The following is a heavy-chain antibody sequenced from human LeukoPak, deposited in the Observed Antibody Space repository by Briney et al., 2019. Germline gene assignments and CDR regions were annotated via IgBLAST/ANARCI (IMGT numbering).Heavy chain of an antibody. J-gene: IGHJ5*02. V-gene: IGHV3-66*01. Sequence: GGSLRLSCAASGFTVNSKYMSWVRQAPGKWLEWVSVINSSGTTHYADSVKGRFTISRDNSKNTLYLQMNSLRAEDTAVYYCAGGPKQQLIWGRASKGFDPWGQGTLVTVSS. CDR2: INSSGTT. D-gene: IGHD6-13*01. CDR3: AGGPKQQLIWGRASKGFDP. CDR1: GFTVNSKY.